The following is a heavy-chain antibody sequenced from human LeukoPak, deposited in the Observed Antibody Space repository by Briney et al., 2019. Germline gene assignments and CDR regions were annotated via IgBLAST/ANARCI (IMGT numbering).Heavy chain of an antibody. J-gene: IGHJ6*03. CDR3: ARDGDTVLTRGYYYYMDV. Sequence: MAGGSLRLSCAASGFTFSSYSMNWVRQAPGKGLEWVSSISSSSSYIYYVDSVKGRFTISRDNAKKSLYLQMNSLRAEDTALYYCARDGDTVLTRGYYYYMDVWGKGTTVTVSS. V-gene: IGHV3-21*01. CDR1: GFTFSSYS. D-gene: IGHD4-23*01. CDR2: ISSSSSYI.